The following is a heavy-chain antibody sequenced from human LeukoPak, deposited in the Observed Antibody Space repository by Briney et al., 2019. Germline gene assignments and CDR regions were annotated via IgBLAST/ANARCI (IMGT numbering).Heavy chain of an antibody. CDR1: GFTFSSYA. V-gene: IGHV3-23*01. D-gene: IGHD1-14*01. CDR2: ISGSGGST. J-gene: IGHJ4*02. CDR3: ASHATGIYYFDY. Sequence: GGSLRLSCAASGFTFSSYAMSWVRQAPGKGLEWVSAISGSGGSTYCADSVKGRFTISRDNSKNTLYLQMNSLRAEDTAVYYCASHATGIYYFDYWGQGTLVTVSS.